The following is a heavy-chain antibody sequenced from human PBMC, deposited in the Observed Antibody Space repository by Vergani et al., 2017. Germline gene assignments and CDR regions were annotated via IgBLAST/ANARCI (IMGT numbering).Heavy chain of an antibody. Sequence: QVQLVQSGAEVKKPGASVKVSCEASGYTFTSYDFNWVRQATGQGLEWMGWMNPNSGNTAYAQKFQGRVTMTWNTSINTAYMELSSLRSEDTAVYYCARGAKWTILGVLIISYYFDYWGQGTLVTVSS. D-gene: IGHD3-3*01. V-gene: IGHV1-8*01. CDR2: MNPNSGNT. CDR1: GYTFTSYD. J-gene: IGHJ4*02. CDR3: ARGAKWTILGVLIISYYFDY.